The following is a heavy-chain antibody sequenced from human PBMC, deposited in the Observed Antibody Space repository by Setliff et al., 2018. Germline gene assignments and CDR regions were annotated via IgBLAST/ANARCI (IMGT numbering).Heavy chain of an antibody. D-gene: IGHD6-25*01. Sequence: PGGSLRLSCAASGFTFRTFSMHWVRQAPGKGLEWVPSISPDSIYIYYADSVKGRLTISRDNAWDSLYLQMNSLGAEDTAVYYCARSPANGGHDAFDIWGRGTMATVSS. CDR1: GFTFRTFS. J-gene: IGHJ3*02. V-gene: IGHV3-21*01. CDR2: ISPDSIYI. CDR3: ARSPANGGHDAFDI.